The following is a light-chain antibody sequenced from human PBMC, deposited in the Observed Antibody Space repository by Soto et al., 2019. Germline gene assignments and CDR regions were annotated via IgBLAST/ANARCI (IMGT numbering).Light chain of an antibody. V-gene: IGLV3-21*04. CDR3: QVWNSSSDRVV. CDR1: NIGSKS. Sequence: SYELTQPPSVSVAPGKTARITCGGNNIGSKSVHWYRQKPGQAPILVIYYDSDRPSGIPERFSGSNSGNTATLTISRVEAGDEAAYYCQVWNSSSDRVVFGGGTTLTVL. J-gene: IGLJ2*01. CDR2: YDS.